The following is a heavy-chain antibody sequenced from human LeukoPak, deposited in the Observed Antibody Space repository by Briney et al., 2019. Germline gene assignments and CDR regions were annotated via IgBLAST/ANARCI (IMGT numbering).Heavy chain of an antibody. Sequence: SETLSLTCAVYGGSFSGYYWSWIRQPPGKGLEWIGEINHSGSTNYNPSLKSRVTISVDTSKNQCSLKLSSVTAADTAVYYCASFLGYCSSTSRRQCAFDIWGQGTMVTVSS. V-gene: IGHV4-34*01. D-gene: IGHD2-2*01. CDR1: GGSFSGYY. CDR2: INHSGST. CDR3: ASFLGYCSSTSRRQCAFDI. J-gene: IGHJ3*02.